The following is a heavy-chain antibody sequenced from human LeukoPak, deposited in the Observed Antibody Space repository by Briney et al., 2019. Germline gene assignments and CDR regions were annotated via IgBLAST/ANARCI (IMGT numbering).Heavy chain of an antibody. CDR1: GFTFSGFA. D-gene: IGHD3-16*01. CDR2: ISRSGEST. V-gene: IGHV3-23*01. CDR3: AKDYAVGSIDY. J-gene: IGHJ4*02. Sequence: GGSLRLSCAASGFTFSGFAMSWIRQAPGKGLEWVSSISRSGESTFYADSVRGRFTISRDNSKNTVSLQMESLRAEDTALYYCAKDYAVGSIDYWGQGTLVTVSS.